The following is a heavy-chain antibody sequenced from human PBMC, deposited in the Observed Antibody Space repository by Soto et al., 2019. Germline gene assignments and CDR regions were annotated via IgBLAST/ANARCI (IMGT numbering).Heavy chain of an antibody. CDR1: GLSITDSEMG. D-gene: IGHD6-19*01. Sequence: QVTLKESGPVLVKPTETLTLRCTVSGLSITDSEMGVSWIRQPPGQPLEWLAHIDSSGEKSYRTFLKSRLAISKGTFKSQIVLTMTNMDPADTVTYYCARRHLAVAVSPWFDPWGQGIPVTVSS. J-gene: IGHJ5*02. CDR2: IDSSGEK. CDR3: ARRHLAVAVSPWFDP. V-gene: IGHV2-26*01.